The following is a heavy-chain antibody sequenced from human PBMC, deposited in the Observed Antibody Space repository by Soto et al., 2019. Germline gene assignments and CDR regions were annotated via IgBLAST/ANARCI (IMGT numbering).Heavy chain of an antibody. J-gene: IGHJ5*02. V-gene: IGHV4-4*07. CDR2: IYNSGST. D-gene: IGHD2-2*01. CDR1: GGSINSYY. Sequence: SETLSLTCSVSGGSINSYYWTWIRQPAGKGLEWIGRIYNSGSTKYNTSLKSRVTLSADTSKNQFSLNLTSVTVADTAVYYCASRYCDTTTCYDNCLDPWGQGTLVTVSS. CDR3: ASRYCDTTTCYDNCLDP.